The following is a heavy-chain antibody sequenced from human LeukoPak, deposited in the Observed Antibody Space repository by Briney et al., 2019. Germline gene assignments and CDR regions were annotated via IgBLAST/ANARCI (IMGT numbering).Heavy chain of an antibody. CDR1: GGTFSSYA. CDR3: ARGPTYYYDSSGYHDDYYYYYGMDV. Sequence: ASVKVSCKASGGTFSSYAISWVRQAPGQGLEWMGGIIPIFGTANYAQKFQGRVTITADESTSTAYMELSSLRSEDTAVYYCARGPTYYYDSSGYHDDYYYYYGMDVWGQGTTVTVSS. D-gene: IGHD3-22*01. CDR2: IIPIFGTA. J-gene: IGHJ6*02. V-gene: IGHV1-69*13.